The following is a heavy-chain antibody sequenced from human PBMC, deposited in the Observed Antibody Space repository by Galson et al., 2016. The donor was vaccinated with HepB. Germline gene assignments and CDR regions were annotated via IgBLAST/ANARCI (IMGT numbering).Heavy chain of an antibody. CDR3: ARVYFQYGSGAGGWFDS. D-gene: IGHD3-10*01. CDR1: GYTFTNYY. V-gene: IGHV1-2*06. Sequence: SVKVSCKASGYTFTNYYIHWVRQVPGQGLEWMGRINPNRGATLYVQKFQGRVTVTRDTSITTVYMELSGLRFDDTAVYFCARVYFQYGSGAGGWFDSWGQGTLVTVSS. CDR2: INPNRGAT. J-gene: IGHJ5*01.